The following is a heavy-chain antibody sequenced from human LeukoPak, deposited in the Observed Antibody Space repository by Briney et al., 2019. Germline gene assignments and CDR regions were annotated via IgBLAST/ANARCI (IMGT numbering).Heavy chain of an antibody. V-gene: IGHV4-39*07. CDR2: INHSGST. CDR3: ARVYTLNYDFWSGYYTGRYYYYYMDV. CDR1: GGSISSSSYY. J-gene: IGHJ6*03. Sequence: ASETLSLTCTVSGGSISSSSYYWSWIRQPPGKGLEWIGEINHSGSTNYNPSLKSRVTISVDTSKNQFSLKLSSVTAADTAVYYCARVYTLNYDFWSGYYTGRYYYYYMDVWGKGTTVTVSS. D-gene: IGHD3-3*01.